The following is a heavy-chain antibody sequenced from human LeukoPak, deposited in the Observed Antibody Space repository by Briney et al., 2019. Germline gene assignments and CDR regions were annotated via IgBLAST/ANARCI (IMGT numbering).Heavy chain of an antibody. V-gene: IGHV1-2*02. CDR2: INPNSGGT. Sequence: EASVKVSCKASGYTFTSYGISWVRQAPGQGLEWMGWINPNSGGTNYAQKFQGRVTMTRDTSISTAYMELSRLRSDDTAVYYCARWSQSYYDSSGYYLAWGQGTLVTVSS. J-gene: IGHJ5*02. CDR3: ARWSQSYYDSSGYYLA. CDR1: GYTFTSYG. D-gene: IGHD3-22*01.